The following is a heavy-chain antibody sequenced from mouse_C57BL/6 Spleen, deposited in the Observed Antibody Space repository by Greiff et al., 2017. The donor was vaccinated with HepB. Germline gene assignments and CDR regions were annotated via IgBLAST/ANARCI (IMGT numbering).Heavy chain of an antibody. D-gene: IGHD1-1*01. Sequence: VQLQQPGAELVRPGSSVKLSCKASGYTFTSYWIHWVKQRPIQGLEWIGNIDPSDSETHYNQKCKDKATLTVDKSSSTAYMQLSSLTSEDSAFYYCARGDYGSSRRYFDYWGQGTTLTVSS. CDR3: ARGDYGSSRRYFDY. CDR2: IDPSDSET. J-gene: IGHJ2*01. V-gene: IGHV1-52*01. CDR1: GYTFTSYW.